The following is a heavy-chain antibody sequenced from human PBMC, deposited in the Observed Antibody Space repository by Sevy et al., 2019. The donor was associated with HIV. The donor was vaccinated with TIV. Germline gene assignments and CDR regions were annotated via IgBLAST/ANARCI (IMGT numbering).Heavy chain of an antibody. J-gene: IGHJ6*02. Sequence: GGSLRLSCAASGFSFGDYAMHWVRQVPGEGLEWVSGISWNSGTIGYADSVKGRFTISRDNAKNSLYLQMNSLKPEDMALYYCAKDIGEQLRGYYGMDVWGQGTTVTVSS. V-gene: IGHV3-9*03. CDR3: AKDIGEQLRGYYGMDV. D-gene: IGHD6-6*01. CDR2: ISWNSGTI. CDR1: GFSFGDYA.